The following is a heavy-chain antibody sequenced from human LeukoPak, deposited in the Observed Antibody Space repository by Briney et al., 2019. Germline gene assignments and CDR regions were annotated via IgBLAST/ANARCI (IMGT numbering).Heavy chain of an antibody. Sequence: GGSLRLSCAASGFTFSSYAMSWVRQAPGKGLEWVSAISGSGGSTYYADSVKGRFTISRDNSKNTLYLQMNSLRAEDTAVYFCARGLHYGSGSSSGYDYYGMDLWGQGTTVTVSS. CDR1: GFTFSSYA. J-gene: IGHJ6*02. D-gene: IGHD3-10*01. CDR3: ARGLHYGSGSSSGYDYYGMDL. CDR2: ISGSGGST. V-gene: IGHV3-23*01.